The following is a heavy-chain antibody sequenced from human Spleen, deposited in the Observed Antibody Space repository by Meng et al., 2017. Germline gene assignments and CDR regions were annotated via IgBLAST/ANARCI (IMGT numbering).Heavy chain of an antibody. Sequence: VLPPQWGHRLLEPSETPPRTCAVYGASFSGYYWSWIRPSPGKGLEWIGDINHSGSANYNPSLKSRLSISVDTSKNQFSLKLSSVTAADTAVYYCARGLGGSTENWGQGTLVTVSS. V-gene: IGHV4-34*01. CDR1: GASFSGYY. J-gene: IGHJ4*02. CDR2: INHSGSA. D-gene: IGHD2-15*01. CDR3: ARGLGGSTEN.